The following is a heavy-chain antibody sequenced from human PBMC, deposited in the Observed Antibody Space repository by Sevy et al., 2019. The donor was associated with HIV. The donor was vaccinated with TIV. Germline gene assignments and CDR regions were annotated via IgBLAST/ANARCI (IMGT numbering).Heavy chain of an antibody. Sequence: GGSLRLSCAASGFSISSHYMSWVRQAPGKGLEWVSVIYIGGSTYFANSVKGRFTLSRDNSKNTLYLEMNSLTAEDTAVYYCARPLYNWNDDEVFDLWGQGTVVTVSS. D-gene: IGHD1-1*01. V-gene: IGHV3-66*02. CDR2: IYIGGST. CDR3: ARPLYNWNDDEVFDL. CDR1: GFSISSHY. J-gene: IGHJ3*01.